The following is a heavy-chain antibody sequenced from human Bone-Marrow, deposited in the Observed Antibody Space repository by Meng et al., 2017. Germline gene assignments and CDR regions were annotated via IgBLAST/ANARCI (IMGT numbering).Heavy chain of an antibody. CDR1: GYTFTGYY. Sequence: QVQVVQSGAEVKKPGASGKVSCKASGYTFTGYYMHWVRQAPGQGLEWLGHINPNSGDTLYAQKFQGRVSMTGDTSISTAYVELSSLRSDDTAVYYCVRDENISLGKLFGDYWGQGTLVTVSS. CDR3: VRDENISLGKLFGDY. V-gene: IGHV1-2*06. J-gene: IGHJ4*02. D-gene: IGHD2-21*01. CDR2: INPNSGDT.